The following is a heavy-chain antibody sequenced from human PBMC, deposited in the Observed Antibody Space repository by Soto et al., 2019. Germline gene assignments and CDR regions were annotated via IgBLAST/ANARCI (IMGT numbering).Heavy chain of an antibody. Sequence: GGSLRLSCAASGFTFSSYGMHWVRQAPGKGLEWVAVIWYDGSNKYYADSVKGRFTISRDNSKNTLYLQMNSLRAEDTAVYYCARDNRGPSQGYSSSSFFDYWGQGTLVTVSS. D-gene: IGHD6-6*01. CDR2: IWYDGSNK. V-gene: IGHV3-33*01. CDR3: ARDNRGPSQGYSSSSFFDY. CDR1: GFTFSSYG. J-gene: IGHJ4*02.